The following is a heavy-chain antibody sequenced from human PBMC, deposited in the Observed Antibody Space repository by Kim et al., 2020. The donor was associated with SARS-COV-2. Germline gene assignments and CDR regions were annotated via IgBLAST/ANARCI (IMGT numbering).Heavy chain of an antibody. V-gene: IGHV3-9*01. Sequence: GGSLRLSCAASGFTFDDYAMHWVRQAPGKGLEWVSGISWNSGSIGYADSVKGRFTISRDNAKNSLYLQMNSLRAEDTALYYCAKDISYYSSSWYYFDYWGQGTLVTVSS. J-gene: IGHJ4*02. CDR1: GFTFDDYA. CDR3: AKDISYYSSSWYYFDY. CDR2: ISWNSGSI. D-gene: IGHD6-13*01.